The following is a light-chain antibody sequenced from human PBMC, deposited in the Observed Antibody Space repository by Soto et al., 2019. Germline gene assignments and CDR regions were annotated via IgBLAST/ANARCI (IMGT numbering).Light chain of an antibody. CDR1: QDISTY. J-gene: IGKJ5*01. CDR3: QNYTPYSAP. Sequence: RLTQSPSSLSASVGDTVTISCRASQDISTYLAWYQHKPGKAPTLLIFGASSLHNGVPPRFAGSGSGSEFTLTINRLQPGGFATYFCQNYTPYSAPFGQGTRV. V-gene: IGKV1-5*01. CDR2: GAS.